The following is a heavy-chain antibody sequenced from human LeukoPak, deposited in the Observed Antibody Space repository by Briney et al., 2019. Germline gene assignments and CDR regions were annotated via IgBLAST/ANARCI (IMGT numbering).Heavy chain of an antibody. CDR1: GDSVSSNSAA. CDR2: TYYRSKWYN. V-gene: IGHV6-1*01. CDR3: ARTVLRYFDWLPNYFDY. D-gene: IGHD3-9*01. Sequence: SQTLSLTCAISGDSVSSNSAAWNWIRQSPSRGLEWLGRTYYRSKWYNDYAVSVKSRITINPDTSKNQFSLQLNSVTPEDTAVYYCARTVLRYFDWLPNYFDYWGQGTLVTVSS. J-gene: IGHJ4*02.